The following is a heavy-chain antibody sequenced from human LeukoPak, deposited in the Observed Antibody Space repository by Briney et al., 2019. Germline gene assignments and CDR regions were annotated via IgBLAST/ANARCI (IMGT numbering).Heavy chain of an antibody. D-gene: IGHD6-13*01. Sequence: GGSLRLSCAASGFTFSSYSMNWVRQAPGKGLEWVSSISSGSSYIYYADSVKGRFTISRDNAKNSLYLQMNSLRAEDTAVYYCVSLYGRGAAAGNSLDYWGQGTLVTVSS. CDR3: VSLYGRGAAAGNSLDY. CDR2: ISSGSSYI. CDR1: GFTFSSYS. V-gene: IGHV3-21*01. J-gene: IGHJ4*02.